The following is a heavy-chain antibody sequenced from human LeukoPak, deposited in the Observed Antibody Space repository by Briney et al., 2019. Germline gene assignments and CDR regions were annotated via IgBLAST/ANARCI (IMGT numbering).Heavy chain of an antibody. CDR2: ISHTGST. D-gene: IGHD4-17*01. J-gene: IGHJ5*02. Sequence: SETLSLTCRVSGYSINSGYYWGWIRQPPGKGLEWIGSISHTGSTYYNPSLKSRVTISVDTSKNQFSLKLSSVTAADTAVYYCAKITPGDYARERFNWFDPWGQGTLVTVSS. CDR3: AKITPGDYARERFNWFDP. CDR1: GYSINSGYY. V-gene: IGHV4-38-2*02.